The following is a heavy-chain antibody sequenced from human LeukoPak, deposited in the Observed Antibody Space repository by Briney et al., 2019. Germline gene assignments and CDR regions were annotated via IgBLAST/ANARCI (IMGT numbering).Heavy chain of an antibody. J-gene: IGHJ6*02. Sequence: GGSLRLSCAASGFTFSTYGMHWVRQAPGKGLEWVASINHNGNVNYYVDSVKGRFTISRDNAKNSLYLQMSNLRAEDTAVYFCAKGGGLDVWGQGATVTVSS. CDR1: GFTFSTYG. V-gene: IGHV3-7*03. D-gene: IGHD3-16*01. CDR2: INHNGNVN. CDR3: AKGGGLDV.